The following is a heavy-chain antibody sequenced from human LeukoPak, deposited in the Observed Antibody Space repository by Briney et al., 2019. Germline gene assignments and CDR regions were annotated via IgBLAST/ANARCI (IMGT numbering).Heavy chain of an antibody. V-gene: IGHV4-30-2*01. Sequence: HPSQTLSLTCAVSGGSISSGGYSWSWIRQPPGKGLEWIGYIYHSGSTYYNPSPKSRVTISVDRSKNQFSLKLSSVTAADTAVYYCARGEGTAMVFDYWGQGTLVTVSS. J-gene: IGHJ4*02. CDR1: GGSISSGGYS. CDR3: ARGEGTAMVFDY. CDR2: IYHSGST. D-gene: IGHD5-18*01.